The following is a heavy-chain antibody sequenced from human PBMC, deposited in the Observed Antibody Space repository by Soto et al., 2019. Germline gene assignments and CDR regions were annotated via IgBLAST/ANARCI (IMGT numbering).Heavy chain of an antibody. CDR2: IYSGGST. CDR1: GFTVSSNY. J-gene: IGHJ3*02. CDR3: ARGEVSLLSGAFDI. Sequence: GGSLRLSCAASGFTVSSNYMSWVRQAPGKGLEWVSVIYSGGSTYYADSVKGRFTISRHNSKNTLYLQMNSLRAEDTAVYYCARGEVSLLSGAFDIWGQGTMVTVSS. D-gene: IGHD3-16*02. V-gene: IGHV3-53*04.